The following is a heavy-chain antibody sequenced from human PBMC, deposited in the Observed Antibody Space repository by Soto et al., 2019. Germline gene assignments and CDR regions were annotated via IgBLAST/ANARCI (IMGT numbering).Heavy chain of an antibody. CDR3: AKYAGVGDIVIVPAAKNYMDV. J-gene: IGHJ6*03. CDR1: GFTFSSYA. CDR2: ISGSGGST. V-gene: IGHV3-23*01. D-gene: IGHD2-2*01. Sequence: EVQLLESGGGLVQPGGSLRLSCAASGFTFSSYAMSWVRQAPGKGLEWVSAISGSGGSTYYADSVKGRFTISRDNSKNTMYMHMNSLRAEDTDVYYSAKYAGVGDIVIVPAAKNYMDVWGQGTTVTVSS.